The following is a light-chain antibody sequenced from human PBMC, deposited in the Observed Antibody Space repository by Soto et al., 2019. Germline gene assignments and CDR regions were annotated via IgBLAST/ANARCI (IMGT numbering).Light chain of an antibody. Sequence: DIQLTQSPSSLSASVGDRVTITCRASQTIHHYLNWYQQIPGKAPKLLIFAASTLQDGAPSRFSGSGSGSDFTLAISSLQPADVATYDCQQTFSSQLTFGGGTRLDIK. J-gene: IGKJ4*01. CDR3: QQTFSSQLT. CDR2: AAS. CDR1: QTIHHY. V-gene: IGKV1-39*01.